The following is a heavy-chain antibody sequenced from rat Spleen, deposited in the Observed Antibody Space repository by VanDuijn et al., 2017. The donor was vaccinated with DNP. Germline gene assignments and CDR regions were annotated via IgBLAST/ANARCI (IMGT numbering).Heavy chain of an antibody. CDR2: ISSGGNT. D-gene: IGHD1-9*01. Sequence: QVQLKESGPGLVQPSQTLSLTCTVSGFSLTTYGVAWVRQPPGQGLEWIAAISSGGNTFYNSALKSRLSISRDTSKSQVFLKMNSLQPEDTAIYFCTRDYYGYNFNYWGQGVMVTVSS. CDR1: GFSLTTYG. J-gene: IGHJ2*01. V-gene: IGHV2S12*01. CDR3: TRDYYGYNFNY.